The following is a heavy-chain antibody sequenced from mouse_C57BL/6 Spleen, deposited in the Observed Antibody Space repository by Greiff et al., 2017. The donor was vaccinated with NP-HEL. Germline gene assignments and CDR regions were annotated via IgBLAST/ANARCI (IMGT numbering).Heavy chain of an antibody. D-gene: IGHD1-1*01. J-gene: IGHJ3*01. CDR2: IDPSDSYT. CDR3: ARGYGSSSWFAY. CDR1: GYTFTSYW. Sequence: QVQLQQSGAELVMPGASVKLSCKASGYTFTSYWMHWVKQRPGQGLEWIGEIDPSDSYTNYNQKFKGKSTLTVDKSSSTAYMQLSSLTSEDSAVYYCARGYGSSSWFAYWGQGTLVTVSA. V-gene: IGHV1-69*01.